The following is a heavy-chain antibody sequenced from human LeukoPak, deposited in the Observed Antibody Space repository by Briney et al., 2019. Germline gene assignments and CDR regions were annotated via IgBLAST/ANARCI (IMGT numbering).Heavy chain of an antibody. V-gene: IGHV4-59*01. J-gene: IGHJ4*02. CDR2: IYDSGNT. D-gene: IGHD2-21*01. CDR1: GGSISSYY. Sequence: SETLSLTCTVSGGSISSYYWSWIRQPPGKGLEWIGYIYDSGNTNYNPSLKSRVTISVDTSKNQFSLKVRSVTAADTAVYYCAKGEGDYWGQGTLVTVSS. CDR3: AKGEGDY.